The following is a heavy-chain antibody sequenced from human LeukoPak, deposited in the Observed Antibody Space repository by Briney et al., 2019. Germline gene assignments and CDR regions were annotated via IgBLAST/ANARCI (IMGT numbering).Heavy chain of an antibody. Sequence: PGGSLRLSCAASGFTFSNYWMVWVRQAPGKGLEWVAFIRYDGSNKYYADSVKGRFTISRDNSKNTLYLQMNSLRAEDTAVYYCAKDLEIVGATRGGAFDIWGQGTMVTVSS. V-gene: IGHV3-30*02. J-gene: IGHJ3*02. CDR1: GFTFSNYW. D-gene: IGHD1-26*01. CDR2: IRYDGSNK. CDR3: AKDLEIVGATRGGAFDI.